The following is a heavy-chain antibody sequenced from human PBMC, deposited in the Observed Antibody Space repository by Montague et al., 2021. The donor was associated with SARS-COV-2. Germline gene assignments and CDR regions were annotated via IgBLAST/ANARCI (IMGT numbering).Heavy chain of an antibody. CDR1: GFTVSSNY. D-gene: IGHD5-12*01. Sequence: SLRLSCAASGFTVSSNYLSWVRQAPGKGLEWVSVIYSGGSTYYAYSVXXLFTLSRHNSKNTLYLQMNSLRAEDTAVYSCASRGYSGYDSPNWYYYYYMDVWGKGTTVTVSS. CDR2: IYSGGST. V-gene: IGHV3-53*04. J-gene: IGHJ6*03. CDR3: ASRGYSGYDSPNWYYYYYMDV.